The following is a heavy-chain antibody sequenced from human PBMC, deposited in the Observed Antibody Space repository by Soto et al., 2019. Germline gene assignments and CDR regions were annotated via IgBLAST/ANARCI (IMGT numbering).Heavy chain of an antibody. D-gene: IGHD4-17*01. CDR2: ISAYNGNT. J-gene: IGHJ6*03. V-gene: IGHV1-18*01. CDR3: ARDYTVTTTSYYYYYMDV. CDR1: GYTFTSYG. Sequence: QVQLVQSGAEVKKPGASVKVSCKASGYTFTSYGISWVRQAPGQGLEWMGWISAYNGNTNYAQKLQGSVTMTTDTSTSTAYMELRSLRSDDTAVYYCARDYTVTTTSYYYYYMDVWGKGTTVTVSS.